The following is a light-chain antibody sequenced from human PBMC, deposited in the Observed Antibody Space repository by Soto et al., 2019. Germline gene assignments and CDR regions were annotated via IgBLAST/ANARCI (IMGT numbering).Light chain of an antibody. CDR1: QSINSNY. Sequence: EIVLTQSPATLSLSPGERATLSCGASQSINSNYLAWYQQKPGLAPRLVIYDTSRRAPGIPDRLTGSGSGTDFTPTISRLEPEDSAIYYCQQYGSSPTSGQGTRLEIK. CDR3: QQYGSSPT. CDR2: DTS. V-gene: IGKV3D-20*01. J-gene: IGKJ5*01.